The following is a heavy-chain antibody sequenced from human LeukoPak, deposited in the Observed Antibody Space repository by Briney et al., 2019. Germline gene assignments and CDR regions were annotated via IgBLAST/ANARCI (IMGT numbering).Heavy chain of an antibody. V-gene: IGHV4-59*02. CDR3: ARVLTYYGDSYYFDS. CDR1: GASVTSYS. J-gene: IGHJ4*02. D-gene: IGHD4-17*01. CDR2: IYYSGSS. Sequence: PSETLSLTCTVPGASVTSYSWNWIRQPPGKELEWIGYIYYSGSSKNNPSLKSRVAISIDTSKNQFSLQLSSVTAADTAVYYCARVLTYYGDSYYFDSWGPGTLVTVSS.